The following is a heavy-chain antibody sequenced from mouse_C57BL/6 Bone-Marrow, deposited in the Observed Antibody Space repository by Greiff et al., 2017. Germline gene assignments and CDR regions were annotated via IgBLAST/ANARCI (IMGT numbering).Heavy chain of an antibody. J-gene: IGHJ2*01. CDR3: TRGAVVAKGYFDY. CDR2: IDPETGGT. D-gene: IGHD1-1*01. CDR1: GYTFTDYE. V-gene: IGHV1-15*01. Sequence: VQLVESGAELVRPGASVTLSCKASGYTFTDYEMHWVKQTPVHGLEWIGAIDPETGGTAYNQKFKGKAILTADKSSSTAYMELRSLTSEDSAVYYCTRGAVVAKGYFDYWGQGTTLTVSS.